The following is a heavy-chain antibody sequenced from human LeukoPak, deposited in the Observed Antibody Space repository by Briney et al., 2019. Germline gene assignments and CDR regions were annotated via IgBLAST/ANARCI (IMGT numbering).Heavy chain of an antibody. CDR1: GFTFSTYA. J-gene: IGHJ4*02. V-gene: IGHV3-23*01. Sequence: GGSLRLSCAASGFTFSTYAMSWVRKAPGKGLEWVSSISGSGGSTYYADSVKGRFTISRDNSKNTLYLQMNSLRAGDTAVYYCARRLAYSSSWYYFEHWGQGSLVTVSS. CDR2: ISGSGGST. CDR3: ARRLAYSSSWYYFEH. D-gene: IGHD6-13*01.